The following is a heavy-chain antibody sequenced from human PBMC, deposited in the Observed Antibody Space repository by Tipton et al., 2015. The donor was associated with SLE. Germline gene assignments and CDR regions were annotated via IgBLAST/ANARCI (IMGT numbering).Heavy chain of an antibody. CDR2: IYYSGSP. D-gene: IGHD3-10*01. CDR3: ARVGDYYNSGSRVFDH. J-gene: IGHJ4*02. V-gene: IGHV4-39*07. Sequence: PGLVKPSETLTLTCTVSGGSIGSDNDYWGWIRQPPGEGLESIGSIYYSGSPSYNPSLRSRVTISVDTSKNQFSLKLSSVTAADTAVYYCARVGDYYNSGSRVFDHWGQGILVTVSS. CDR1: GGSIGSDNDY.